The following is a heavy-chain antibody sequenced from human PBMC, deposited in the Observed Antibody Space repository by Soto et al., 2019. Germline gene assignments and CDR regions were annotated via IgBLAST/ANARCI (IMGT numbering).Heavy chain of an antibody. J-gene: IGHJ4*02. D-gene: IGHD2-15*01. V-gene: IGHV3-74*01. Sequence: EVQLVESGGGLVQPGGSLRLSCAASGFTFSSYWMHWVRQAPGKGLVWVSRINSDGSSTSYADSVKGRFTIPRDNAKNTLYLQMNSLRAEDTAVYYCARGRRVAAKGENDYWGQGTLVTVSS. CDR2: INSDGSST. CDR1: GFTFSSYW. CDR3: ARGRRVAAKGENDY.